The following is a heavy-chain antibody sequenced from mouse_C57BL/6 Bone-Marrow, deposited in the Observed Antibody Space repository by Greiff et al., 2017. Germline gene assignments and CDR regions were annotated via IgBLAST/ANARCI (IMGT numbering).Heavy chain of an antibody. CDR2: IYPSDSET. D-gene: IGHD1-1*01. CDR3: VNVGSTYVGCPY. CDR1: GYTFTSYW. V-gene: IGHV1-61*01. J-gene: IGHJ3*01. Sequence: VQLQQPGAELVRPGSSVKLSCKASGYTFTSYWMDWVKQRPGQGLEWIGNIYPSDSETHYNQKFKDKATLTVDKSSSTAYMQLSSLTSEDSAVYYWVNVGSTYVGCPYGGQGTLVTVSA.